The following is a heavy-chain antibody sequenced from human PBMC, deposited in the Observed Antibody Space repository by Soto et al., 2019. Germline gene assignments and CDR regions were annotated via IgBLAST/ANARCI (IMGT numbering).Heavy chain of an antibody. D-gene: IGHD3-10*01. CDR2: IYYSGST. J-gene: IGHJ5*02. CDR1: GGSISSGGYY. CDR3: ARDLIVRGVPNWFDP. V-gene: IGHV4-31*03. Sequence: SETLSLTCTVSGGSISSGGYYWSWIRQHPGKGLEWIGYIYYSGSTYYNPSPKSRVTISVDTSKNQFSLKLSSVTAADTAVYYCARDLIVRGVPNWFDPWGQGTLVTVSS.